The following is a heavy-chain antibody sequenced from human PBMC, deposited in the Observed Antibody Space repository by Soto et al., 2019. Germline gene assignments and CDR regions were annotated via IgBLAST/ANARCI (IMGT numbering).Heavy chain of an antibody. CDR3: AGGGGGGGGGGGGGGGGEG. CDR1: GGSISSSSYY. V-gene: IGHV4-39*01. J-gene: IGHJ4*02. Sequence: QLQLQESGPGLVKPSETLSLTCTVSGGSISSSSYYWGWIRQPPGKGLEWIGSIYYSGSTYYNPSLRGRATVAVGTAKSRFSRRVSCGRAADGGGYWWAGGGGGGGGGGGGGGGGEGWGQGTLVTVSS. D-gene: IGHD3-16*01. CDR2: IYYSGST.